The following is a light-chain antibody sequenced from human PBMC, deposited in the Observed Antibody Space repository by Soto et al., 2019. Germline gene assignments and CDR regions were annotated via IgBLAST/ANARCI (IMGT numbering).Light chain of an antibody. J-gene: IGKJ4*01. CDR1: QSLNSN. CDR3: QQYRVWPPVT. V-gene: IGKV3-15*01. Sequence: EVVMTPAPATLSVSPGESATLSCRASQSLNSNVAWYRQKPGQAPRLLIYDASTRATGIPARFSGSGSGTEFTLTISILQSEDFAVYYCQQYRVWPPVTFGGGTKVDIK. CDR2: DAS.